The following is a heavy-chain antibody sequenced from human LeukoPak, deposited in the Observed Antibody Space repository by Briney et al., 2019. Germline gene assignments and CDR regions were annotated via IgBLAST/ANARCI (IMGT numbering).Heavy chain of an antibody. CDR2: INTDGSST. Sequence: GGSLRLSCAASGFTFSNYWMHWVRQAPGKGLVWVSRINTDGSSTNYADSVEGRFTISRDNAKNTLYLQMNSLRADDTAVYYCARALRSYSDYWGQGTLVTVSS. V-gene: IGHV3-74*01. CDR1: GFTFSNYW. J-gene: IGHJ4*02. CDR3: ARALRSYSDY.